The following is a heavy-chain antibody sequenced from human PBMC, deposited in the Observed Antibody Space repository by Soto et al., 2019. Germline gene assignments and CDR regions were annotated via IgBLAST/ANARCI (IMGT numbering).Heavy chain of an antibody. CDR2: IYHSGST. Sequence: KSSETLSLTCAVSGGSISSSNWWSWVRQPPGKGLEWIGEIYHSGSTNYNPSLKSRVTISVDKSKNQFSLKLSSVTAADTAVYYCARESFVDIAMVLYYYYYGMDVWGQGTTVTV. CDR1: GGSISSSNW. D-gene: IGHD5-18*01. J-gene: IGHJ6*02. CDR3: ARESFVDIAMVLYYYYYGMDV. V-gene: IGHV4-4*02.